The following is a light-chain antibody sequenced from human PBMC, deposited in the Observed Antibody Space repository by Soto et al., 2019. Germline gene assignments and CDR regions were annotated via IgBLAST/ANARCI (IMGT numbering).Light chain of an antibody. V-gene: IGLV3-9*01. CDR2: RDY. CDR3: QVWDSSTHVV. CDR1: NIGSKN. J-gene: IGLJ2*01. Sequence: SYDLTQPLSVSVALGQTARITCGGNNIGSKNVHWYQQKPGQAPVLVIYRDYNRPSGIPERFSGSNSVNTATLSISRAQAGDETDYYCQVWDSSTHVVFGGGT.